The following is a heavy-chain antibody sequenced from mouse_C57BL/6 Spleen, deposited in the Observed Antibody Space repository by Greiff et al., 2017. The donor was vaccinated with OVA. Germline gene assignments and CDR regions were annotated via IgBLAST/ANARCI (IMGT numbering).Heavy chain of an antibody. CDR1: GFTIKDDY. Sequence: VQLQQSGAELVRPGASVKLSCTASGFTIKDDYMHWVKQRPEQGLEWIGWIDPENGDTEYASKFQGKATITADTSSNTAYLQLSSLTSEDSAVYYVTRDVLGQRRGYFDVWGTGTTVTVSS. CDR2: IDPENGDT. D-gene: IGHD3-3*01. V-gene: IGHV14-4*01. J-gene: IGHJ1*03. CDR3: TRDVLGQRRGYFDV.